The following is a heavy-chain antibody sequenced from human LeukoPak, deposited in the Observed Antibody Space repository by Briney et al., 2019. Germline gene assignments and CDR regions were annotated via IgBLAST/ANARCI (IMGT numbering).Heavy chain of an antibody. CDR1: GFTFTNAW. V-gene: IGHV3-15*01. CDR2: IKTKSDGGTT. D-gene: IGHD3-22*01. Sequence: GGSLRLSCAASGFTFTNAWMSWVRQAPGKGLEWVGRIKTKSDGGTTDYAAPVKGRFTISRDDSKNTLYLQMNSLKTEDTAVYYCTTGPLRISMIVIDYWGQGTLLTVSS. CDR3: TTGPLRISMIVIDY. J-gene: IGHJ4*02.